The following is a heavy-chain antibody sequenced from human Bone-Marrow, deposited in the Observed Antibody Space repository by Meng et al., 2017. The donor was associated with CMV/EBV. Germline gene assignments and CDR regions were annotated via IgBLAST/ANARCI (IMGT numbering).Heavy chain of an antibody. CDR3: ARGLGSSGLGDYYYYYGMDV. Sequence: SVKVSCKASGGTFSSYAISWVRQAPGQGLEWMGGIIPIFGTANYAQKFQGRVTITTDESTSTAYMELSSLRSEDTAVYYCARGLGSSGLGDYYYYYGMDVWGQGTTVTVSS. CDR1: GGTFSSYA. J-gene: IGHJ6*02. D-gene: IGHD6-19*01. CDR2: IIPIFGTA. V-gene: IGHV1-69*05.